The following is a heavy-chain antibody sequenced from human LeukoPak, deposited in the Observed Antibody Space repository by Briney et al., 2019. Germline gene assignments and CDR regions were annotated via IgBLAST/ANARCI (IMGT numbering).Heavy chain of an antibody. Sequence: GGSLRLSCAASGFTFSSYAMSWVRQAPGKGLEWVSAISGSGGSTYYADSVKGRFTISRDNSKNTLYLQMNSLRAEDTAVYYCARGTRRILYSSSPGDYWGQGTLVTVSS. D-gene: IGHD6-6*01. CDR1: GFTFSSYA. V-gene: IGHV3-23*01. J-gene: IGHJ4*02. CDR2: ISGSGGST. CDR3: ARGTRRILYSSSPGDY.